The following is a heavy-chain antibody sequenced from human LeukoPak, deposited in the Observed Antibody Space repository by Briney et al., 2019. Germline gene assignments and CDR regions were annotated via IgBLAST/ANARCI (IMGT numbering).Heavy chain of an antibody. CDR2: INPNSGGT. V-gene: IGHV1-2*02. J-gene: IGHJ5*02. D-gene: IGHD4-17*01. CDR1: GYTFTGYY. CDR3: ARGGPTTVTTLWFDP. Sequence: ASVKVTCKASGYTFTGYYMHWVRQAPGQGLEWMGWINPNSGGTNYAQKFQGRVTMTRDTSISTAYMELSRLRSGDTAVYYCARGGPTTVTTLWFDPWGQGTLVTVSS.